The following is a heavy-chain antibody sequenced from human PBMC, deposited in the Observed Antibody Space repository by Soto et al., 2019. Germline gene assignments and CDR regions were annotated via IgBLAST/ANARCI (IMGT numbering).Heavy chain of an antibody. Sequence: SETLSLTCAVNGGSGGSFSGYYWSWIRQPPGKGLECIGEINHSGSTNYNPSLKSRVTISVDTSKNQLSLKLSSVTAADTAVYYCAGASTWHPGAFNIWGQGTTVTVSS. V-gene: IGHV4-34*01. CDR1: GGSGGSFSGYY. J-gene: IGHJ3*02. CDR2: INHSGST. D-gene: IGHD5-12*01. CDR3: AGASTWHPGAFNI.